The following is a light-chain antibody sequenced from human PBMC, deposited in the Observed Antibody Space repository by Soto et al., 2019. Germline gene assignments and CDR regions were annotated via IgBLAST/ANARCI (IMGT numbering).Light chain of an antibody. CDR2: AAS. CDR1: QGIGNA. Sequence: MTQSPATLSASVGDRVTITCRASQGIGNALGRYQQKPGKAPKLLIYAASSLQGGVPSRFSGSGSGTDFILTISSLQPEDFATYYCQQVNVYPSTFGGGTKVDIK. V-gene: IGKV1-6*01. J-gene: IGKJ4*01. CDR3: QQVNVYPST.